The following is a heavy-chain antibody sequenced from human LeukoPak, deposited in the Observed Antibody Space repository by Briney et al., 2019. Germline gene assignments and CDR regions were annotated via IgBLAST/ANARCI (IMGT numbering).Heavy chain of an antibody. CDR3: ARDRENYYDFWSGEYYYVDV. Sequence: ASVRVSDKASGGIFSSYAISWVRQAPGLGLKWMGRLIPILSAEKYGQKVQGRVTITTDEYTSTAYMELSSMRSEDAAVDFCARDRENYYDFWSGEYYYVDVWGKGTTVTVSS. J-gene: IGHJ6*03. V-gene: IGHV1-69*05. CDR1: GGIFSSYA. D-gene: IGHD3-3*01. CDR2: LIPILSAE.